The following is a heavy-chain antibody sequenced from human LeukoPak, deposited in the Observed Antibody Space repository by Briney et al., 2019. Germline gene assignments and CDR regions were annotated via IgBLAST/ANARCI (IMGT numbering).Heavy chain of an antibody. D-gene: IGHD1-26*01. CDR3: AKDIGELLYYFDY. J-gene: IGHJ4*02. CDR1: GFTFSNCA. Sequence: VGSLRLSCAASGFTFSNCAISWVRQAPGKGLEWLSAINNWDDKAYYADSVKGRFTISRDNSKNTLYLQMNSLRAEDTAVYYCAKDIGELLYYFDYWGQGTLVTVSS. V-gene: IGHV3-23*01. CDR2: INNWDDKA.